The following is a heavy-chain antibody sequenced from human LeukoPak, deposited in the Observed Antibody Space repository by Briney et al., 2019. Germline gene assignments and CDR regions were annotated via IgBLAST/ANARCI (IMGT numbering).Heavy chain of an antibody. V-gene: IGHV4-39*01. CDR2: IYYSGST. Sequence: PSEALSLTCTVSGGSISSSSYYWGWIRQPPGKGLEWIGSIYYSGSTYYNPSLKSRVTISVDTSKNQFSLKLSSVTPADTAVYYCARGHYYGSGSLWGQGTMVTASS. CDR3: ARGHYYGSGSL. J-gene: IGHJ3*01. D-gene: IGHD3-10*01. CDR1: GGSISSSSYY.